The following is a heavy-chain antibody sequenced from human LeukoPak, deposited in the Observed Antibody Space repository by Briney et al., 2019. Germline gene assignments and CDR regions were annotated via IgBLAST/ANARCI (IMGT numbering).Heavy chain of an antibody. Sequence: SETLSLTCTVSGGSISSYYWSWIRQPPGKGLEWIGYIYYSGSTNYNPSLKSRVTMSVDTSKNQFSLKLSSVTAADTAVYYCARVSGTGERDYWGQGTLVTVSS. J-gene: IGHJ4*02. CDR1: GGSISSYY. D-gene: IGHD1/OR15-1a*01. CDR2: IYYSGST. CDR3: ARVSGTGERDY. V-gene: IGHV4-59*12.